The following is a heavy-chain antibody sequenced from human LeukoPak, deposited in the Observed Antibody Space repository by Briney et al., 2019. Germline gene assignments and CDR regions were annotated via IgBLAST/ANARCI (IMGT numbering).Heavy chain of an antibody. D-gene: IGHD5-18*01. Sequence: GASVKVSCKASGYTFTNYLMHWVRQAPGQKLEWMGWINADNDNTKYSQKFQGRVTISRDTSASTAYMELRRLRSEDTAVYYCASGGGYSYSYYYYSYMDVWGKGPTVTVSS. V-gene: IGHV1-3*01. CDR2: INADNDNT. CDR3: ASGGGYSYSYYYYSYMDV. J-gene: IGHJ6*03. CDR1: GYTFTNYL.